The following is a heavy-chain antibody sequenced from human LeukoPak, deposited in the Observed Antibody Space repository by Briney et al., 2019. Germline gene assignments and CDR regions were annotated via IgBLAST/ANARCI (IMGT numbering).Heavy chain of an antibody. CDR3: ARGVGSGWYE. CDR2: IIPILGIA. J-gene: IGHJ4*02. V-gene: IGHV1-69*04. D-gene: IGHD6-19*01. CDR1: GYTFTGYY. Sequence: GASVKVSCKASGYTFTGYYMHWVRQAPGQGLEWMGRIIPILGIANYAQKFQGRVTITADKSTSTAYMELSSLRSEDTAVYYCARGVGSGWYEWGQGTLVTVSS.